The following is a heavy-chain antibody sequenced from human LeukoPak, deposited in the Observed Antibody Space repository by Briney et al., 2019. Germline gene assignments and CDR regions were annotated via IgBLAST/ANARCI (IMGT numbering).Heavy chain of an antibody. J-gene: IGHJ5*02. CDR3: ARDKGPLGRNWFDP. D-gene: IGHD1-26*01. Sequence: SETLSLTCTVSGGSISTSGYYWSWIRQLPGKGLEWIGYIYYTGSTYYNPSLKSRVTISVDTSKDRFSLKLSSVTAADTAVYYCARDKGPLGRNWFDPWGQGTLVSVSS. CDR2: IYYTGST. V-gene: IGHV4-31*03. CDR1: GGSISTSGYY.